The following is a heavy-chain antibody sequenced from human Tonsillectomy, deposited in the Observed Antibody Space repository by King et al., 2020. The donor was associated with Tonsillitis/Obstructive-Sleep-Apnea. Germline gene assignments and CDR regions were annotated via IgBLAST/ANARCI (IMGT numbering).Heavy chain of an antibody. CDR1: GYTFSSYG. CDR2: ISGYNGNT. CDR3: ARTYCSGVCCYFPYYFVY. J-gene: IGHJ4*02. D-gene: IGHD2-15*01. V-gene: IGHV1-18*01. Sequence: VQLVESGAEVKKPGASVKVSCKASGYTFSSYGISWVRQAPGQGLEWMGWISGYNGNTDYEQKFEGRVSMTTDTSTSTAYMELGSLRSDDTAVYYCARTYCSGVCCYFPYYFVYWGQGTLLTVSS.